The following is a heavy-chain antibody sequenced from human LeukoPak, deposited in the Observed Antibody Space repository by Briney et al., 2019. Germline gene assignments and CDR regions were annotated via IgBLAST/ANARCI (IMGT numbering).Heavy chain of an antibody. V-gene: IGHV3-7*01. CDR2: IKGDGSRK. CDR3: ARDANYHDGSNYYDVLDI. Sequence: GGSLRLSCAASGFTFTDYWMAWVRQVPGKGLEWVANIKGDGSRKYYLDSVKGRYTISRDNARNSVNQEMSSLRADDTAVYYCARDANYHDGSNYYDVLDIWGQGTMVTVSS. J-gene: IGHJ3*02. D-gene: IGHD3-22*01. CDR1: GFTFTDYW.